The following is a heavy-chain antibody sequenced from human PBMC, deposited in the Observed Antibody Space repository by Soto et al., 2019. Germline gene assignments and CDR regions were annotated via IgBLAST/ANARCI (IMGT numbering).Heavy chain of an antibody. Sequence: QVQLVESGGGVVHPGRSLRLSCAVSGFTFRNFGMHWVRQAPGKGLEWVAVISYDGSEKYYAESVKGRFTVFRDNYKNTLSLQMNSLRSDDTAVYYCVKDSSAGGYFDSWGHGTLVTVSS. V-gene: IGHV3-30*18. CDR3: VKDSSAGGYFDS. CDR1: GFTFRNFG. J-gene: IGHJ4*01. CDR2: ISYDGSEK. D-gene: IGHD2-15*01.